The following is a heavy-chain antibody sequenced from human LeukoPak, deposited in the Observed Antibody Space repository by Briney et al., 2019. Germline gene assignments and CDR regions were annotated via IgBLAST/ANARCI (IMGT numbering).Heavy chain of an antibody. D-gene: IGHD1-26*01. J-gene: IGHJ4*02. V-gene: IGHV3-74*01. Sequence: GGSLRLSCAASGFTFSSYWMHWVRQAPGKGLVWVSRINSDGSSTSYADSVKGRFTIFRENAKNSLYLLMSSLRAEDTAVYYCARQKTPHGNFDYWGQGTLVTVSS. CDR3: ARQKTPHGNFDY. CDR2: INSDGSST. CDR1: GFTFSSYW.